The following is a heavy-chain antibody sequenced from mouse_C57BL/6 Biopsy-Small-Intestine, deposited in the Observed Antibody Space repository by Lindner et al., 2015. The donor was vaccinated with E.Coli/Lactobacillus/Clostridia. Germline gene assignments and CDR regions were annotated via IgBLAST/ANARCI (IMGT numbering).Heavy chain of an antibody. CDR1: GFIFSNYA. J-gene: IGHJ2*01. V-gene: IGHV5-6*01. CDR3: ARRNYDAYYFDY. Sequence: VQLQESGGDLVKPGGSLKLSCAASGFIFSNYAMAWVRQTPDRRLEWVATISSGGSYTFYPDSVKGRFTISRDKAKNTLYLQMSSLKSEDTAMYYCARRNYDAYYFDYWGQGTTLTVSS. CDR2: ISSGGSYT. D-gene: IGHD2-3*01.